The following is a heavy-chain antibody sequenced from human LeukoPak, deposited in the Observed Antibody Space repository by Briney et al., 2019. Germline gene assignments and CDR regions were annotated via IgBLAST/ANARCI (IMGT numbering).Heavy chain of an antibody. Sequence: GGSLRLSCAASGFTFSSYGMSWVRQAPGKGLEWVANIKLDGSERYYMDSVRGRFTISRDYSKNSLDLQMNSLRAEDTAVYYCALSRVSGGPFDFWGQGTLVTVSS. V-gene: IGHV3-7*01. CDR2: IKLDGSER. CDR3: ALSRVSGGPFDF. CDR1: GFTFSSYG. D-gene: IGHD3-10*01. J-gene: IGHJ4*02.